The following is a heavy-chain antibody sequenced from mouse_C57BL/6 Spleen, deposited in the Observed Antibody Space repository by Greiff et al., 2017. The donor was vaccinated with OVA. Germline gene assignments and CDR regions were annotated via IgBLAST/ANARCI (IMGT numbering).Heavy chain of an antibody. CDR3: ARDGYYSWYFDV. V-gene: IGHV1-69*01. D-gene: IGHD2-3*01. J-gene: IGHJ1*03. CDR2: IDPSDSYT. Sequence: QVQLQQPGAELVMPGASVKLSCKASGYTFTSYWMHWVKQRPGQGLEWIGEIDPSDSYTNYNQKFKGKSTLTVEKSSSTAYMQLSSLTTEDSAVDYGARDGYYSWYFDVWGTGTTVTVSS. CDR1: GYTFTSYW.